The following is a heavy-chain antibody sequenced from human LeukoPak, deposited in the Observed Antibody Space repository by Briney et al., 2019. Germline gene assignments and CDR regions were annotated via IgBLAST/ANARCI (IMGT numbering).Heavy chain of an antibody. CDR2: IIPILGIA. CDR3: ARERRYEPYNWFDP. V-gene: IGHV1-69*04. D-gene: IGHD3-3*01. J-gene: IGHJ5*02. Sequence: SVKVSCKASGGTFSSYAISWVRQAPGQGLEWMGRIIPILGIANYAQKFQGRVTITADKSTSTAYMELSSLRSEDTAVYYCARERRYEPYNWFDPWGQGTLVAVSS. CDR1: GGTFSSYA.